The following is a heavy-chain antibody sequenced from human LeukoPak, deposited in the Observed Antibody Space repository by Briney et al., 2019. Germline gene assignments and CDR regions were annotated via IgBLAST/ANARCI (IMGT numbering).Heavy chain of an antibody. V-gene: IGHV3-9*01. J-gene: IGHJ4*02. D-gene: IGHD6-13*01. CDR3: AKDTDAYIAAAADY. CDR2: ISWNSGSI. CDR1: GFTFDDYA. Sequence: PGWSLRLSCAASGFTFDDYAMHWVRQAPGKGLEYVSGISWNSGSIGYADSVKGRFTISRDNAKNSLYLQMNSLRAEDTALYYCAKDTDAYIAAAADYWGQGTLVTVSS.